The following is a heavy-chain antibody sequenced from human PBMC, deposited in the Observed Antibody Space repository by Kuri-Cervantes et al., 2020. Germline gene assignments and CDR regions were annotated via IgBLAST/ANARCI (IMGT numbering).Heavy chain of an antibody. J-gene: IGHJ6*03. D-gene: IGHD3-3*01. CDR3: ARGVGRDLEWLLRNYYYYYYMDV. CDR2: INPNSGGT. Sequence: ASVKVSCKASGYTFTGYYMHWVRQAPGQGLEWTGWINPNSGGTNYAQKFQGWVTMTRDTSISTAYMELSSLRSEDTAVYYCARGVGRDLEWLLRNYYYYYYMDVWGKGTTVTVSS. CDR1: GYTFTGYY. V-gene: IGHV1-2*04.